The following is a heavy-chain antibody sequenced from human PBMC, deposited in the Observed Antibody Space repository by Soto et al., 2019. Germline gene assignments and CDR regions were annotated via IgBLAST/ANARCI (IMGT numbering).Heavy chain of an antibody. D-gene: IGHD3-10*01. V-gene: IGHV1-46*01. CDR3: AKDRGGVLAPSYFDY. CDR1: GYTFTSYY. J-gene: IGHJ4*02. Sequence: ASVKVSCKASGYTFTSYYMHWVRQAPGQGLEWMGIINPSGGSTSYAQKFQGRVTMTRDTSTSTVYMELSSLRAEDTAVYYCAKDRGGVLAPSYFDYWGQGTLVTVSS. CDR2: INPSGGST.